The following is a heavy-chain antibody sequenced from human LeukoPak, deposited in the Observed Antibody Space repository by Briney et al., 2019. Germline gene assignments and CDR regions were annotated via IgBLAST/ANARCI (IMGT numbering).Heavy chain of an antibody. CDR1: GYTLTGYY. V-gene: IGHV1-2*06. CDR2: INPNSGGT. J-gene: IGHJ6*02. D-gene: IGHD3-10*01. Sequence: ASVKVSCKASGYTLTGYYMHWVRQAPGQGLEWMGRINPNSGGTNYAQKFQGRVTMTRDTSISTAYMELSRLRSDDTAVYYCARDRVLLWFGELLVSKQNGMDVWGQGTTVTVSS. CDR3: ARDRVLLWFGELLVSKQNGMDV.